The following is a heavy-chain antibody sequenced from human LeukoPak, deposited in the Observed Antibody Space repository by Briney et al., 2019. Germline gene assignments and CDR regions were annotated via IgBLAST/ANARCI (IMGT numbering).Heavy chain of an antibody. CDR3: AREYTAMAYDY. CDR1: GFTFSSYG. Sequence: PRGSLRLSCAASGFTFSSYGMHWVRQAPGKGLEWVAVIWYGGSNKYYADSVKGRFTISRDNARDSLFLQMNNLRVDDSAVYYCAREYTAMAYDYWGQGNLVTVSS. V-gene: IGHV3-33*08. D-gene: IGHD5-18*01. CDR2: IWYGGSNK. J-gene: IGHJ4*02.